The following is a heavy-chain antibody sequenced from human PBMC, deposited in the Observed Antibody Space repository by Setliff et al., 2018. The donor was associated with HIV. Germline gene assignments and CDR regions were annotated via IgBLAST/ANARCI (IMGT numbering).Heavy chain of an antibody. J-gene: IGHJ3*02. D-gene: IGHD6-19*01. V-gene: IGHV1-18*01. CDR2: ISGFNGNA. CDR1: GYSFARYG. Sequence: ASVKVSCKASGYSFARYGLSWVRQAPGQGPEWMGWISGFNGNAEYAQSFQDRVAMTTETATSTAYMEMRSLRSDDTAVYFCARVPYRSAWFSGGHDAFDIWGQGTMVTVSS. CDR3: ARVPYRSAWFSGGHDAFDI.